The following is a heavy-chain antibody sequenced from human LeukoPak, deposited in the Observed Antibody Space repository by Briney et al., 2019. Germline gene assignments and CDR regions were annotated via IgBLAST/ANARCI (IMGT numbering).Heavy chain of an antibody. CDR1: GGSISSYY. D-gene: IGHD3-16*01. CDR3: ARFTPQGYGWGGYNSFDP. Sequence: SETLSLTCTVSGGSISSYYWNWIRQPPGKGLEWIGYIYYSGSTNYNPSLKSRVTISLDTSKNQFSLNLTSVTAADTAVYYCARFTPQGYGWGGYNSFDPWGQGTLVTVSS. CDR2: IYYSGST. V-gene: IGHV4-59*01. J-gene: IGHJ5*02.